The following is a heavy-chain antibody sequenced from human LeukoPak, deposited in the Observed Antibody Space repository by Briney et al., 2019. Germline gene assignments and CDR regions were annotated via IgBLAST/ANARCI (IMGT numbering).Heavy chain of an antibody. V-gene: IGHV3-7*03. CDR1: GFTFTTYW. D-gene: IGHD1-26*01. CDR2: IKEDGSEI. CDR3: AKRPSIIVGVSNWFDP. J-gene: IGHJ5*02. Sequence: PGGSLRLSCAASGFTFTTYWMSWVRQAPEKGLEWVANIKEDGSEIHYVDSVKGRFTISRDNSKNTLYLQMNSLRAEDTAVYYCAKRPSIIVGVSNWFDPWGQGTLVTVSS.